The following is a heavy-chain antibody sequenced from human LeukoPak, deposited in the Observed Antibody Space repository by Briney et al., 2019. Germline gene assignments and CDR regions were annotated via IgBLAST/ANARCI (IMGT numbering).Heavy chain of an antibody. Sequence: SETLSLTCTVSGGSISSSSYYWGWIRQPPGKGLEWIGSIYYSGSTYYNPSLKSRVTISVDTSKNQFSLKPSSVTAADTAVYYCARDQGSSWSYVYWGQGTLVTVSS. D-gene: IGHD6-13*01. CDR2: IYYSGST. CDR3: ARDQGSSWSYVY. CDR1: GGSISSSSYY. V-gene: IGHV4-39*07. J-gene: IGHJ4*02.